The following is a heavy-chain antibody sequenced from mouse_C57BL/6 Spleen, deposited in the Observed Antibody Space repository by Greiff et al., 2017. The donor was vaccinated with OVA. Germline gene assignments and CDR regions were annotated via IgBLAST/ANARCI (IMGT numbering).Heavy chain of an antibody. CDR2: IYPGDGDT. J-gene: IGHJ3*01. D-gene: IGHD6-1*01. V-gene: IGHV1-82*01. CDR1: GYAFSSSW. Sequence: QVQLQQSGPELVKPGASVKISCKASGYAFSSSWMNWVKQRPGKGLEWIGRIYPGDGDTNYNGKFKGKATLTADKSSSTAYMQLSSLTSGDSGVYFWARGGGSLWFAYWAKGLWSLSLQ. CDR3: ARGGGSLWFAY.